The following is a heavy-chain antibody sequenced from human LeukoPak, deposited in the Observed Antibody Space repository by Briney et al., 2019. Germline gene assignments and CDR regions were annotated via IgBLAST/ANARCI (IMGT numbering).Heavy chain of an antibody. D-gene: IGHD6-13*01. J-gene: IGHJ5*02. CDR3: ARRPSPSSWYGNWFDP. CDR1: GGSFSGYY. Sequence: PSETLSLTCAVYGGSFSGYYWSWIRQPPGKGLEWIGEINHSGSTNYNPSLKSRVTISVDTSKNQFSLKLSSVTAADTAVYYCARRPSPSSWYGNWFDPWGQGTLVTVSS. CDR2: INHSGST. V-gene: IGHV4-34*01.